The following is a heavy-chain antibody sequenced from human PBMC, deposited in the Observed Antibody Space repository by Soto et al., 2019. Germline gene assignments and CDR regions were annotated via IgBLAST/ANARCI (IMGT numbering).Heavy chain of an antibody. CDR3: ARDAAVPGESDRFDY. CDR2: AYHNGLT. CDR1: GDSISSNVW. D-gene: IGHD6-19*01. V-gene: IGHV4-4*02. Sequence: SDTLSLTCAVSGDSISSNVWWSWVRQPPGKGLEWIGEAYHNGLTDYNPSLKSRVTMSVDTSKNEFSLKLTSVTAADTAIYYCARDAAVPGESDRFDYWGQGALVTVSS. J-gene: IGHJ4*02.